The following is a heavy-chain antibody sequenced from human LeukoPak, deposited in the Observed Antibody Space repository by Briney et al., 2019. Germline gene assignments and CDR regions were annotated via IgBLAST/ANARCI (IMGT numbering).Heavy chain of an antibody. J-gene: IGHJ4*02. Sequence: GGSLRLSCAASGFTFSSYWMNWVRQAPGKGLEWVACMKEDGSEKYYVGSVKGRFTISRDNARHSLFLQMTSLRAEDTAVYYCARNWGYFDFGGQGTLVSVSS. D-gene: IGHD7-27*01. CDR2: MKEDGSEK. V-gene: IGHV3-7*04. CDR1: GFTFSSYW. CDR3: ARNWGYFDF.